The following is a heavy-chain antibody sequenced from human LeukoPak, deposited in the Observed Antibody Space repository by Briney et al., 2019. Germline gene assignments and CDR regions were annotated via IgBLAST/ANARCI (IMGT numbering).Heavy chain of an antibody. CDR3: ARGDYYYDSSGYYYV. CDR2: IWYDGSNK. V-gene: IGHV3-33*01. Sequence: GGSLRLSCAASGFTFSSYGMHWVRQAPGKGLEWVAVIWYDGSNKYYADSVKGRFTISRDNSKNTLYLQMNNLRAEDTAVYYCARGDYYYDSSGYYYVWGQGTLVTVSS. J-gene: IGHJ4*02. CDR1: GFTFSSYG. D-gene: IGHD3-22*01.